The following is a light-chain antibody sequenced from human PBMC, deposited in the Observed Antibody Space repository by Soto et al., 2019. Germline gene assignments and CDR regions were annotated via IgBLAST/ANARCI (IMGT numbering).Light chain of an antibody. V-gene: IGKV1-39*01. CDR1: ESISRH. Sequence: DIQMTQSPSSLSASVGDRVTITCRASESISRHLNWYQQKPGNAPKLLIYAASSLQNGVPSRFSASGSGTDFTLTISTLQPGDFANYYCQESYSTLSITFGQGTRLETK. J-gene: IGKJ5*01. CDR3: QESYSTLSIT. CDR2: AAS.